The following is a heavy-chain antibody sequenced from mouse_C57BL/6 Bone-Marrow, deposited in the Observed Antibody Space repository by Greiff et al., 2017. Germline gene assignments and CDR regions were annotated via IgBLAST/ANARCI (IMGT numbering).Heavy chain of an antibody. CDR3: ARGATLYYFDY. V-gene: IGHV5-17*01. Sequence: EVKLVESGGGLVKPGGSLKLSCAASGFTFSDYGMHWVRQAPEKGLEWVAYISSGSSTIYYADTVKGRFTFSRDNAKNTLFLQMTSLRSEDTAMYYCARGATLYYFDYWGQGTTLTVSS. D-gene: IGHD1-1*01. CDR2: ISSGSSTI. J-gene: IGHJ2*01. CDR1: GFTFSDYG.